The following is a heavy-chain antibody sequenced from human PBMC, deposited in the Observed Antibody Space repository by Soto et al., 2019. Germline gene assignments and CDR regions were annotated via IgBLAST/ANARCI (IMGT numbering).Heavy chain of an antibody. Sequence: PGGSLRLSCAASGFTFSSYAMSWVRQAPGKGLEWVSAISGSGGSTYYADSVKGRFTISRDNSKNTLYLQMNSLRAEDTAVYYCAKDRRLIVAPSPTFYYYYMDVWGKGTTVTVSS. V-gene: IGHV3-23*01. CDR1: GFTFSSYA. D-gene: IGHD5-12*01. CDR2: ISGSGGST. J-gene: IGHJ6*03. CDR3: AKDRRLIVAPSPTFYYYYMDV.